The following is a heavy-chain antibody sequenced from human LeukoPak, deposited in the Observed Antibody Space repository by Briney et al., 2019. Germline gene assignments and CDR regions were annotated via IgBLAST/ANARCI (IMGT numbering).Heavy chain of an antibody. V-gene: IGHV4-34*01. Sequence: SETLSLTCAVYGGSFSGYYWSWIRQPPGKGLEWIGEINHSGSNNYNPSLKSRVTISVDASKNQFSQKLSSVTVADTAVYYCARDDGIAARPFDYWGQGTLVTISS. D-gene: IGHD6-6*01. CDR3: ARDDGIAARPFDY. CDR2: INHSGSN. J-gene: IGHJ4*02. CDR1: GGSFSGYY.